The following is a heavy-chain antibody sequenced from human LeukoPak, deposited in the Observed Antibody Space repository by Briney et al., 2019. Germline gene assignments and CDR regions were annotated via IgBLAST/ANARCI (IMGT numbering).Heavy chain of an antibody. CDR1: GYTFTSYD. CDR2: MNPNSGNT. J-gene: IGHJ6*02. V-gene: IGHV1-8*01. Sequence: ASVKVSCKASGYTFTSYDINWVRQATGQGLEWMGWMNPNSGNTGYAQKFQGRVTMTRNTSISTAYMELSSLRSEDTAVYYCARRPYTLRFGVVPYYYYGMDVWGQGTTVTVSS. CDR3: ARRPYTLRFGVVPYYYYGMDV. D-gene: IGHD3-3*01.